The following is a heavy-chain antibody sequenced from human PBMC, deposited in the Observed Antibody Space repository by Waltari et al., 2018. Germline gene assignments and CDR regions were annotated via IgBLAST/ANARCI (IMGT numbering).Heavy chain of an antibody. J-gene: IGHJ4*02. Sequence: EVQLVESGGGLVQPGGSLRLSCGASGFTFSRYGMSWVRQTRGKGLKWVANINYEGSQKYYVDSVKGRFTVSRDNAKNSVYLQMNSLRVEDTAVYYCAKSRGFEYWGQGALITVSS. CDR2: INYEGSQK. CDR3: AKSRGFEY. V-gene: IGHV3-7*01. CDR1: GFTFSRYG. D-gene: IGHD2-2*01.